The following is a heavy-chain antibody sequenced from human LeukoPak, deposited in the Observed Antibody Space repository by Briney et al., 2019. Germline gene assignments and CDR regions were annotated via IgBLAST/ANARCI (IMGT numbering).Heavy chain of an antibody. V-gene: IGHV1-2*02. J-gene: IGHJ4*02. Sequence: ASVRVSCKASGYTFSACYLHWVRQAPGQGLEWMGWINPKSGGTNYAQKFQGRVTMTRDTSINTAYMELRRLRSDDTAVYYCARAVGIVGYCTTTSCYSFDYWGQGTLATVSS. CDR3: ARAVGIVGYCTTTSCYSFDY. CDR1: GYTFSACY. CDR2: INPKSGGT. D-gene: IGHD2-2*02.